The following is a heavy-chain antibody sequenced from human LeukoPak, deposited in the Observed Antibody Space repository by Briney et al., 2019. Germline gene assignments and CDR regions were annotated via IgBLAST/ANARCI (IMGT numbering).Heavy chain of an antibody. CDR2: ITHNGGT. J-gene: IGHJ6*03. CDR1: GGSFRGYF. D-gene: IGHD1-26*01. Sequence: SETLSLTCAVYGGSFRGYFWGWVRQTPGKGLEWLGEITHNGGTNYMPSLSGRVSVFQDVSKNQFSLKLSSVTAADAGVYYCARGNSGSHWGDHYFYMDVWGKGTTVIVSS. CDR3: ARGNSGSHWGDHYFYMDV. V-gene: IGHV4-34*01.